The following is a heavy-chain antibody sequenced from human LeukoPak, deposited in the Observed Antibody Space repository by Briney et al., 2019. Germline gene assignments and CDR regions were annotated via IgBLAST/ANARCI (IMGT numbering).Heavy chain of an antibody. J-gene: IGHJ3*02. CDR2: INSDGSST. CDR1: GFTFSSYW. CDR3: ARDRSPFYYYDSSGYLDAFDI. V-gene: IGHV3-74*01. D-gene: IGHD3-22*01. Sequence: GGSLRLSCAASGFTFSSYWMHWVRQAPGKGLVWVSRINSDGSSTSYADSVKGRFTISRDNAKNSLYLQMNSLRAEDTAVYYCARDRSPFYYYDSSGYLDAFDIWGQGTMVTVSS.